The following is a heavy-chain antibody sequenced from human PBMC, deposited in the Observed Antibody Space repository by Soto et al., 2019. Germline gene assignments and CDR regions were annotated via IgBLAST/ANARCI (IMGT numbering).Heavy chain of an antibody. CDR2: IIPILGIA. V-gene: IGHV1-69*02. Sequence: ASVKVSCKASGGTFSSYTISWVRQAPGQGLEWMGRIIPILGIANYAQKFQGRVTITADKSTSTAYMELSSLRSEDTAVYYCAGSDRYSSGWYHFWGQGTLVTVSS. D-gene: IGHD6-19*01. CDR1: GGTFSSYT. CDR3: AGSDRYSSGWYHF. J-gene: IGHJ4*02.